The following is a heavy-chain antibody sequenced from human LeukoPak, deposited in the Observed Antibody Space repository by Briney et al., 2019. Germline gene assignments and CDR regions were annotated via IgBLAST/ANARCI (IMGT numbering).Heavy chain of an antibody. CDR1: GFTFSDYY. V-gene: IGHV3-11*01. D-gene: IGHD3-22*01. Sequence: GGSLRLSCAASGFTFSDYYMSWIRQAPGKGLEWVSYISSSGSTIYYADSVKGRFTISRDNAKNSLYLQMNSLRAEDTAVYYCAREQLYYYDSSGYFDYWGQGTLVTVSS. J-gene: IGHJ4*02. CDR3: AREQLYYYDSSGYFDY. CDR2: ISSSGSTI.